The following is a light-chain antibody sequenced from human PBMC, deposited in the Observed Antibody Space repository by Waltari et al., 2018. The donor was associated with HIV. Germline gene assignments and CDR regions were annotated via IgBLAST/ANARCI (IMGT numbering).Light chain of an antibody. Sequence: YELTQPPTMSVSPGQTANITCSGHTLSLKYTCWYQQKPGQTPMLVIYADSQRPSGIPDRFSGSNSGNTSTLTIYGAQTLDEGDYYCQAWDTIKEVFGGGTKLTVL. J-gene: IGLJ3*02. CDR2: ADS. CDR3: QAWDTIKEV. V-gene: IGLV3-1*01. CDR1: TLSLKY.